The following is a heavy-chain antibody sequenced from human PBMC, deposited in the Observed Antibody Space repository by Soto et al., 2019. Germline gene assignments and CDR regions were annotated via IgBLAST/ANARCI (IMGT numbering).Heavy chain of an antibody. CDR3: ARGKVFDY. J-gene: IGHJ4*02. CDR1: GGSFSGYY. Sequence: SETLSLTCAVYGGSFSGYYWSWIRQPPGKGLEWIGEINHSGSTNYNPSLKSRVTISVDTSKNQFSLKLSSVTAADTAVYYCARGKVFDYWGQGTLVTVSS. CDR2: INHSGST. V-gene: IGHV4-34*01.